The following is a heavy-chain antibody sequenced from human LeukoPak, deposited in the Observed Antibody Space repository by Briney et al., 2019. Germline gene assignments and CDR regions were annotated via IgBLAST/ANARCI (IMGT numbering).Heavy chain of an antibody. CDR2: INPNSGGT. V-gene: IGHV1-2*02. CDR3: ARGPGYCSSTSCYAEPEFDY. J-gene: IGHJ4*02. Sequence: GASVKVSCKASGYTFTGYYMHWVRQAPGQGLEWMGWINPNSGGTNYAQKFQGRVTMTTDTSTSTAYMELRSLRSDDTAVYYCARGPGYCSSTSCYAEPEFDYWGQGTLVTVSS. CDR1: GYTFTGYY. D-gene: IGHD2-2*01.